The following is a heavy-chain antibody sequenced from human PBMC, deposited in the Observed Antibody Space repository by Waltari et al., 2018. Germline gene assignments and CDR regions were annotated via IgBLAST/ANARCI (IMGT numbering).Heavy chain of an antibody. CDR1: GFTFSSYA. D-gene: IGHD2-15*01. CDR2: ISYDGSNK. V-gene: IGHV3-30-3*01. Sequence: QVQLVESGGGVVQPGRSLRLSCAASGFTFSSYAMHWVRQAPGKGLEWVAVISYDGSNKYYADSVKGRFTISRDNSKNTLYLQMNSLRAEDTAVYYCARDLWSVDYFDYWGQGTLVTVSS. CDR3: ARDLWSVDYFDY. J-gene: IGHJ4*02.